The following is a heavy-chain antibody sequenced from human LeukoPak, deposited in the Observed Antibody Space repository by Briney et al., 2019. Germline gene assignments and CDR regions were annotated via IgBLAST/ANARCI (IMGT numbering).Heavy chain of an antibody. V-gene: IGHV3-23*01. D-gene: IGHD3-22*01. CDR1: GFTFSSYA. J-gene: IGHJ4*02. Sequence: GGSLRLSCAASGFTFSSYAMPWVRQAPGKGLEWVSAISGSGGSTYYADSVKGRFTISRDNSKNTLYLQMNSLRAEDTAVYYCAKDIGYYDSSGYFDYWGQGTLVTVSS. CDR2: ISGSGGST. CDR3: AKDIGYYDSSGYFDY.